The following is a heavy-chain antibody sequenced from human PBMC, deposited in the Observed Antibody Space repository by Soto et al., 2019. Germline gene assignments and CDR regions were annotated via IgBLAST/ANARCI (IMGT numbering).Heavy chain of an antibody. CDR3: ARPWLDYDFLSFLH. Sequence: ETLSLTCTVSGGSISSSSYYWGWIRQPPGKGLEWIGSIYYSGSTYYNPSLKSRVTISVDTSKNQFSLKLSSVTAADTAVYYCARPWLDYDFLSFLHWGQGTLVTVSS. CDR2: IYYSGST. J-gene: IGHJ4*02. D-gene: IGHD3-3*01. V-gene: IGHV4-39*01. CDR1: GGSISSSSYY.